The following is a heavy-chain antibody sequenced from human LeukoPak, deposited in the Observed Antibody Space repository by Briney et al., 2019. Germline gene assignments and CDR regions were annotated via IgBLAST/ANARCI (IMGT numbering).Heavy chain of an antibody. D-gene: IGHD3-9*01. CDR3: AKITYYDILTGYLVAPYFDY. J-gene: IGHJ4*02. V-gene: IGHV3-23*01. Sequence: GGSLRLSCAASGFTFSSYAMSWVRQAPGKGLEWVSAISGSGGSTYYADSVKGRFTISRDNSKNTLYLQMNSLRAEDTAVYYCAKITYYDILTGYLVAPYFDYWGQGTLATVSS. CDR1: GFTFSSYA. CDR2: ISGSGGST.